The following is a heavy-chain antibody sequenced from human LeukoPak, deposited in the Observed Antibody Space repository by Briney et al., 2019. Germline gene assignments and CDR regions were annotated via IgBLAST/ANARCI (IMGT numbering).Heavy chain of an antibody. Sequence: GGSLRLSCAASGFTFSSYAMSWVRQAPGKGLEWVSAISGSGGSTYYADSAKGRFTISRDNSKNTLYLQMNSLRAEDTAVYYCAKDVSYGSGSYKDYWGQGTLVTVSS. CDR1: GFTFSSYA. D-gene: IGHD3-10*01. V-gene: IGHV3-23*01. CDR2: ISGSGGST. J-gene: IGHJ4*02. CDR3: AKDVSYGSGSYKDY.